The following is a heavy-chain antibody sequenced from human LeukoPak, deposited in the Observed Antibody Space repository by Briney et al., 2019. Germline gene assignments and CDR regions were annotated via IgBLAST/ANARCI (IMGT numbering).Heavy chain of an antibody. J-gene: IGHJ3*02. Sequence: GGSLRLSCAASGFTFSSYWMHWVRQAPGKGLEWVSVIYSGGSTYYADSVKGRFTISRHNSKNTLYLQMNSLRAEDTAVYYCAREDNYLGAFDIWGQGTMVTVSS. D-gene: IGHD1-1*01. CDR1: GFTFSSYW. V-gene: IGHV3-53*04. CDR3: AREDNYLGAFDI. CDR2: IYSGGST.